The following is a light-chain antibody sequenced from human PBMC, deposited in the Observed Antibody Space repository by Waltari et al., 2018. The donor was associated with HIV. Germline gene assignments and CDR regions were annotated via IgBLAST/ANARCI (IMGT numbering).Light chain of an antibody. J-gene: IGKJ3*01. CDR1: QSVLDSSNNKIF. V-gene: IGKV4-1*01. CDR2: WAS. Sequence: DIVMTQSPNSLAVSLGERATINCKSSQSVLDSSNNKIFLAWYQQKPGQPPKMLIYWASTRESGVPDRFSGSGSGTDFTLTVSSLQAEDVAVYYCQQYYTTPFTFGPGTNVDIK. CDR3: QQYYTTPFT.